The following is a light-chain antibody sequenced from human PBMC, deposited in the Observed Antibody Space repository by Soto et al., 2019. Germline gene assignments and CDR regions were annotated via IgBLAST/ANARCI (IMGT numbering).Light chain of an antibody. CDR1: NSNIGRSP. Sequence: QSVRTQPRSASGTPGQRVTIACSGRNSNIGRSPVHWYQKLPGSAPRLLIHSNTQWPSGVPDRFSGSKSGTAASLAISWRQTEDEADYDCAEGEDRLNGVVVGTGTKLTV. J-gene: IGLJ1*01. CDR3: AEGEDRLNGVV. CDR2: SNT. V-gene: IGLV1-44*01.